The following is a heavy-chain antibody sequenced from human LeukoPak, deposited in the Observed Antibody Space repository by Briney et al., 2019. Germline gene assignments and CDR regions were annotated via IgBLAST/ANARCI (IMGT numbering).Heavy chain of an antibody. D-gene: IGHD1-26*01. V-gene: IGHV3-74*01. CDR1: GFTFSNFW. Sequence: GGSLRLSCAASGFTFSNFWMHWVRQAPGKGLVWVSRIKSDGTRTDYADSVKGRFTISRDNARNTFYLQMNSLRAEDTAVYYCARELPFDYWGQGTLVSVSS. J-gene: IGHJ4*02. CDR2: IKSDGTRT. CDR3: ARELPFDY.